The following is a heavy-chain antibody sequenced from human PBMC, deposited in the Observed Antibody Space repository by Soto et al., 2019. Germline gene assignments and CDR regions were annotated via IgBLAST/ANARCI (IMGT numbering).Heavy chain of an antibody. D-gene: IGHD2-21*01. V-gene: IGHV4-39*01. CDR1: GVSSHNSHSF. CDR3: GRVVEGGTRHTYPDF. J-gene: IGHJ4*02. Sequence: PSETLSLTCTVSGVSSHNSHSFWAWIRQPPGKGLQFIASVYHNGGAHYNSSLKSQVTISVDTANNQVSLRMRSLTAADTAFYYCGRVVEGGTRHTYPDFWGQGILGTVSS. CDR2: VYHNGGA.